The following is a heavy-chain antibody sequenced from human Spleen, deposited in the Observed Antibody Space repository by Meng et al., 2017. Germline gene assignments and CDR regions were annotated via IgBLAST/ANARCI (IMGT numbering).Heavy chain of an antibody. Sequence: SETLSLTCDVSGDSIRSGNSWGWIRQPPGKGLAWIGSIYHSGTTYYKPSLKSRVIISVDTSRNQFSLKLHSVTAADTAVYYCARIYIRNTGSYPDYWGQGTLVTVSS. D-gene: IGHD1-26*01. CDR3: ARIYIRNTGSYPDY. J-gene: IGHJ4*02. CDR1: GDSIRSGNS. V-gene: IGHV4-38-2*01. CDR2: IYHSGTT.